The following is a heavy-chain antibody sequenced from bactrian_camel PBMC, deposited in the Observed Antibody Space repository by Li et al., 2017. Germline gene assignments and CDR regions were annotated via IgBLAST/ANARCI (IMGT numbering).Heavy chain of an antibody. Sequence: HVQLVESGGGSVQGGGSLRLSCAASRYTVSSSCMGWFRQAPGKEREGVATIVGTKITSYADSVKGRFTISVDNAKNTVYLQMNSLKPEDTAMYYCAARGPYCYTKLSVRDFTYWGQGTQVTVS. CDR3: AARGPYCYTKLSVRDFTY. J-gene: IGHJ6*01. CDR2: IVGTKIT. V-gene: IGHV3S55*01. CDR1: RYTVSSSC. D-gene: IGHD2*01.